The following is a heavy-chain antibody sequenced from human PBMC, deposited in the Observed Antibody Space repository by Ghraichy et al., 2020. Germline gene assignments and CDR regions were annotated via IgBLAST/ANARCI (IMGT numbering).Heavy chain of an antibody. V-gene: IGHV3-48*02. J-gene: IGHJ6*02. CDR3: AREGYGDYGSMDV. CDR1: GFTFSSYS. D-gene: IGHD4-17*01. Sequence: GESLNISCAASGFTFSSYSMNWVHQAPGKGLEWVSYISSSSSTIYYADSVKGRFTISRDNAKNSLYLQMNSLRDEDTAVYYCAREGYGDYGSMDVWGQGTTVTVSS. CDR2: ISSSSSTI.